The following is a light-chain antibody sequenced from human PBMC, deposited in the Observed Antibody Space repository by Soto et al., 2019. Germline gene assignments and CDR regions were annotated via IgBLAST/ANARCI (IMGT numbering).Light chain of an antibody. CDR1: TSNIGNNY. Sequence: QSVLTQPPSVSAAPGQKVTISCSGSTSNIGNNYVSWCQQFPGTAPKLLIYDNDQRPSGIPDRFSGSKSGTSATLAITGLQPGDEADYYCLTWDGSLSAVVFGGGTKLTVL. CDR2: DND. J-gene: IGLJ2*01. CDR3: LTWDGSLSAVV. V-gene: IGLV1-51*01.